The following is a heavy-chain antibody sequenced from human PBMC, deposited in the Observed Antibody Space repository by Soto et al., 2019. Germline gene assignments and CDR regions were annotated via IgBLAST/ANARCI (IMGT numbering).Heavy chain of an antibody. Sequence: QVQLVESGGGVVQPGRSLRLSCAASGFTFSSYGMHWVRQAPGKGLEWVAVISYDGSNKYYADSVKGRFTISRDNSKNTLYLQMNSLRAEDTAVYYCAKASYYYDSRYGMDVWGQGTTVTVSS. CDR1: GFTFSSYG. D-gene: IGHD3-22*01. CDR2: ISYDGSNK. V-gene: IGHV3-30*18. J-gene: IGHJ6*02. CDR3: AKASYYYDSRYGMDV.